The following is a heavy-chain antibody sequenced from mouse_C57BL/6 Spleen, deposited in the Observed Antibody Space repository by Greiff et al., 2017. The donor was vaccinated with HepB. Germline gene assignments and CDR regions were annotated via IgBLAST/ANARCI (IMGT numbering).Heavy chain of an antibody. Sequence: VQLKESGPGMVKPSQSLSLTCTVPGYSITSGYDWHWIRHFPGNKLEWMGYISYSGSTNYNPSLKIRISITHDTSKNHFFLKLNSVTTEDTATYYCARESRQLRPHWYFDVWGTGTTVTVSS. CDR1: GYSITSGYD. D-gene: IGHD3-2*02. CDR3: ARESRQLRPHWYFDV. CDR2: ISYSGST. J-gene: IGHJ1*03. V-gene: IGHV3-1*01.